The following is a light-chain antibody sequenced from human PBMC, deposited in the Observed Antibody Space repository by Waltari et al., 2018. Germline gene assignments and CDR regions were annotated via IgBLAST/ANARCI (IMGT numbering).Light chain of an antibody. J-gene: IGLJ3*02. CDR1: SGYSTYT. V-gene: IGLV9-49*01. CDR3: GADHGSGSNFVAV. CDR2: VGTGGMVG. Sequence: QPVLTQPPSASASLGASVTPTCPLSSGYSTYTADSYQPTPGKAPRSVVRVGTGGMVGSKGDGIPDRFSVLGSGLNRYLTIKNIQEEDESDYHCGADHGSGSNFVAVFGGWTKLTVL.